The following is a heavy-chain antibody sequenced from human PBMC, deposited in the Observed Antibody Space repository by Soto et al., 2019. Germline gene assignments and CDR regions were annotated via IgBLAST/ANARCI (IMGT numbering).Heavy chain of an antibody. CDR1: GFTVSSNY. D-gene: IGHD2-2*01. V-gene: IGHV3-53*01. CDR3: AGPALYCSSTSCYAGGDYYYGMDV. Sequence: GGSLRLSCAASGFTVSSNYMSWVRQAPGKGLEWVSVIYSGGSTYYADSVKGRFTISRDNSKNTLYLQMNSLRAEDTAVYYCAGPALYCSSTSCYAGGDYYYGMDVWGQGTTVTVSS. J-gene: IGHJ6*02. CDR2: IYSGGST.